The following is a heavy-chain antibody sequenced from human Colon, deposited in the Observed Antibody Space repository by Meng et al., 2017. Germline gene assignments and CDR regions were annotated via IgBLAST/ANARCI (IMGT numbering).Heavy chain of an antibody. CDR2: IGYSGTI. CDR1: GGSTTSTSYY. Sequence: QLQLQESGPGLVKPSETLSLTCTVSGGSTTSTSYYWDWIRQSPAKGLEWIGTIGYSGTIVYNPSLSSRVTMTLDTSKNQFSLEVTSVTAADTAVYYCVRSSGWVRTGFDPWGQGTLVTVSS. D-gene: IGHD6-19*01. CDR3: VRSSGWVRTGFDP. J-gene: IGHJ5*02. V-gene: IGHV4-39*01.